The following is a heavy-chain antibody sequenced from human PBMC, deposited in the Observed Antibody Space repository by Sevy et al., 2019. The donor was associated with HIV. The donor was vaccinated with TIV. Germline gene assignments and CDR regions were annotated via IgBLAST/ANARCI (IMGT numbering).Heavy chain of an antibody. CDR3: ANSRGRYDGSSWLYYHYVMDV. V-gene: IGHV3-30*18. CDR1: GFTFRRHG. D-gene: IGHD6-13*01. J-gene: IGHJ6*02. CDR2: ISEDGSEK. Sequence: GGSLRLSCAASGFTFRRHGMHWARQAPGKGLEWVALISEDGSEKEYVDSVKGRLTISRDNSKDTVYLQMKGLRLEDTAVYFCANSRGRYDGSSWLYYHYVMDVWGQGTAVIVSS.